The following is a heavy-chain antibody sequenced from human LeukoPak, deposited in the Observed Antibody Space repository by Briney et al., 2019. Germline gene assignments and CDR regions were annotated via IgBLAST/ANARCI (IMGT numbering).Heavy chain of an antibody. Sequence: GASVKVSCKASGYTFTSYGISWVRQAPGQGLEWMGWISAYNGNTNYAQKLQGRVTMTTDTSTSTAYMELRSLRSDDTAVYYCAREASSSYHHYNAFDPWGQGTLVTVSS. D-gene: IGHD2-15*01. CDR3: AREASSSYHHYNAFDP. CDR1: GYTFTSYG. CDR2: ISAYNGNT. J-gene: IGHJ5*02. V-gene: IGHV1-18*01.